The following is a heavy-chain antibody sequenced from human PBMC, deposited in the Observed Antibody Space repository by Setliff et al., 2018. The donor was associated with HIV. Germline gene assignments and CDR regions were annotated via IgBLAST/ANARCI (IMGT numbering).Heavy chain of an antibody. J-gene: IGHJ4*02. Sequence: SCAASGFTVSSNYMSWVRQAPGKGLEWVSLIYSGGSTYYADSVKGRFTISRDNSKNTLYLQMNSLRAEDTAVYYCARGLLYSSDYYFDYWGQGTLVTVSS. CDR1: GFTVSSNY. V-gene: IGHV3-66*01. CDR2: IYSGGST. D-gene: IGHD6-19*01. CDR3: ARGLLYSSDYYFDY.